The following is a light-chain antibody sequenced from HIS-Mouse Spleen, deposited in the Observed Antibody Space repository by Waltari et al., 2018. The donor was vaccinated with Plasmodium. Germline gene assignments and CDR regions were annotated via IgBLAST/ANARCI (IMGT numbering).Light chain of an antibody. CDR3: SSYAGSNNLV. Sequence: QSALTQPPSASGSPGQSVTISCTGTSSDVGGYTYVSWYQQHPGTPPKLRIYEVSKRPYGVPDRFSGSKSGNTASLTGSGLQAEDEADYYCSSYAGSNNLVFGGGTKLTVL. V-gene: IGLV2-8*01. CDR1: SSDVGGYTY. J-gene: IGLJ2*01. CDR2: EVS.